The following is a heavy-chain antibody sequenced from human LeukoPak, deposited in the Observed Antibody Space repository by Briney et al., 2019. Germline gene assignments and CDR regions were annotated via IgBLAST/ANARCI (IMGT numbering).Heavy chain of an antibody. D-gene: IGHD6-19*01. CDR2: IYHSGST. J-gene: IGHJ5*02. V-gene: IGHV4-59*12. CDR1: GGSINSYY. Sequence: PSETLPLTCSVSGGSINSYYWSCIRQPPGKGLEWIGEIYHSGSTNYNPSLKSRVTISVDKSKNQFSLKLSSVTAADTAVYYCARDRSGWYDGFDPWGQGTLVTVSS. CDR3: ARDRSGWYDGFDP.